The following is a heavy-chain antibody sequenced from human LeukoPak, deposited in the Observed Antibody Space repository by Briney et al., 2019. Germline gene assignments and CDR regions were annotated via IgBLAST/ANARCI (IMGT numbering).Heavy chain of an antibody. CDR1: GFTFSSYA. CDR2: ISGSGGST. D-gene: IGHD3-10*01. J-gene: IGHJ4*02. CDR3: AREVGSGNSDRYFDY. V-gene: IGHV3-23*01. Sequence: QPGGSLRLSCAASGFTFSSYAMSWVRQAPGKGLEWVSGISGSGGSTNYADSVKGRFTISRDNSNNTLYLQMKSLRAEDTAVYYCAREVGSGNSDRYFDYWGQGTLVTVSS.